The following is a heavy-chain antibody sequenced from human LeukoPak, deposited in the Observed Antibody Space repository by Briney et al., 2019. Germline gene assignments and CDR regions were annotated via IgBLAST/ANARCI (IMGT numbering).Heavy chain of an antibody. V-gene: IGHV4-59*08. J-gene: IGHJ4*02. CDR2: IYYSGST. CDR1: GGSISSYY. D-gene: IGHD5-18*01. CDR3: ARHGYSYGTDY. Sequence: PSETLSLTCTVSGGSISSYYWSWIRQPPGKGLEWIGYIYYSGSTNYNPSLKSRVTISVDTPKNQFSLKLSSVTAADTAVYYCARHGYSYGTDYWGQGTLVTVSS.